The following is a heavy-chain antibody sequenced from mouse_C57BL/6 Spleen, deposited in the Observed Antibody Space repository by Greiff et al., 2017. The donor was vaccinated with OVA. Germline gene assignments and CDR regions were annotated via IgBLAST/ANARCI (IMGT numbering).Heavy chain of an antibody. D-gene: IGHD1-1*01. CDR1: GYAFSSSW. V-gene: IGHV1-82*01. Sequence: QVQLQQSGPELVKPGASVKISCKASGYAFSSSWMNWVKQRPGKGLEWIGRIYPGDGDTNYNGKFKGKATLTADKSSSTAYMQLSSLTSEDSAVYFCAREGLGGSSPFYWYFDVWGTGTTVTVSS. CDR3: AREGLGGSSPFYWYFDV. CDR2: IYPGDGDT. J-gene: IGHJ1*03.